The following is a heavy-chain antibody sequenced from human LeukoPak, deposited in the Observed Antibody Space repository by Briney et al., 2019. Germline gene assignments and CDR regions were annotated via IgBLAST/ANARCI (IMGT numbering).Heavy chain of an antibody. V-gene: IGHV1-2*02. D-gene: IGHD2-15*01. CDR2: IHPNSGGI. CDR3: ASFVVVAATTFDY. CDR1: GYTFTDYY. Sequence: GASVKVSCKASGYTFTDYYMNWVRQAPGQGLEWMGWIHPNSGGIKYAQKFQGRVTMTRDTSISTAYVELSRLRSDDTAVYYCASFVVVAATTFDYWGQGTLVTVSS. J-gene: IGHJ4*02.